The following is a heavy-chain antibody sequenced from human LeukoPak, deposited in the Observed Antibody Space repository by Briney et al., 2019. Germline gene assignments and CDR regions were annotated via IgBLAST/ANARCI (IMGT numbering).Heavy chain of an antibody. D-gene: IGHD3-10*01. V-gene: IGHV4-31*03. J-gene: IGHJ4*02. Sequence: SETLSLPCTLSGGSISSSSYYWAWIRQHPAEGLEWIGYIYYSGSTYNNPSLKSRVIISVDTSKNQFSLKLSSVTAADPAVYYCARVQWFGNLLYFDYWGQGTLVTVSS. CDR2: IYYSGST. CDR1: GGSISSSSYY. CDR3: ARVQWFGNLLYFDY.